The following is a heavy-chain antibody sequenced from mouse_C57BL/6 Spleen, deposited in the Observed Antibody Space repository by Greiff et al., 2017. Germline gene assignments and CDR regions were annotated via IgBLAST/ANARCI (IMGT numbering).Heavy chain of an antibody. D-gene: IGHD1-1*01. V-gene: IGHV5-4*01. J-gene: IGHJ3*01. CDR1: GFTFSSYA. Sequence: EVKLVESGGGLVKPGGSLKLSCAASGFTFSSYAMSWVRQTPGKRLEWVATISDGGSYTYYPDNVKGRFTISRDNAKNNLYLQMSDLKSEDTAMYYCARDPYGNGWAWFAYWGQGTLVTVSA. CDR2: ISDGGSYT. CDR3: ARDPYGNGWAWFAY.